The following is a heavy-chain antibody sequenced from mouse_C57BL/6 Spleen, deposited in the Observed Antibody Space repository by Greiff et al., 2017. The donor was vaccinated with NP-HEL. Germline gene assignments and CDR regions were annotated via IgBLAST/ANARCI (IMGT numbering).Heavy chain of an antibody. CDR2: IDPEDGDT. CDR3: TTGITTVVPYFDY. Sequence: EVQLQESGAELVRPGASVKLSCTASGFNITDYYMHWVKQRPEQGLEWIGRIDPEDGDTEYAPKFQGKATMTADTSSNTAYLQLSSLTSEDTAVYYCTTGITTVVPYFDYWGQGTTLTVSS. J-gene: IGHJ2*01. D-gene: IGHD1-1*01. V-gene: IGHV14-1*01. CDR1: GFNITDYY.